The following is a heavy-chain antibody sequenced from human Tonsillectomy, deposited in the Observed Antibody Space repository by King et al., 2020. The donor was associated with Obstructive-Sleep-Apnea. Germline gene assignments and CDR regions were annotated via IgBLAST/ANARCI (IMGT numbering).Heavy chain of an antibody. CDR1: GFSLSTSGVG. V-gene: IGHV2-5*02. Sequence: TLQESGPTLVKPTQTLTLTCTFSGFSLSTSGVGVGWIRQPPGKALEWLALIYWDDDKRYSPSLKSRLTITKDTSKNQVVLTMTNMDPVDTATYYCAHILEMATMEFPDYWGQGTLVTVSS. D-gene: IGHD5-24*01. CDR3: AHILEMATMEFPDY. J-gene: IGHJ4*02. CDR2: IYWDDDK.